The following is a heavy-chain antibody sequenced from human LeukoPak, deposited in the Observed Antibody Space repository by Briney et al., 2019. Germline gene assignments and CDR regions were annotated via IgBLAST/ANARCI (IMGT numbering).Heavy chain of an antibody. D-gene: IGHD3-10*01. CDR1: GFTFSSYG. J-gene: IGHJ4*02. Sequence: GGTLRLSCAASGFTFSSYGMSWVRQAPGKGLEWVSAISGSGGSTYYADSVKGRFTISRDNSKNTLCLQMNSLRAEDTAVYYCARVVGYYGSGSYDYWGQGTLVTVSS. V-gene: IGHV3-23*01. CDR2: ISGSGGST. CDR3: ARVVGYYGSGSYDY.